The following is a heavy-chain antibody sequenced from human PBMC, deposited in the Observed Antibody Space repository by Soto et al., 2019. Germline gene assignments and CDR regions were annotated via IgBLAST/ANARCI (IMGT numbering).Heavy chain of an antibody. D-gene: IGHD1-26*01. J-gene: IGHJ5*02. CDR3: ARVIVVGPPGGWFDP. Sequence: SETLSLTCAVSGGSISRGGYSWSWIRQPPGKGLEWIGNIYHSGSTSYNPSLKSRVTLSVDRSKNQFSLKLSSVTAADTAVYYCARVIVVGPPGGWFDPWGQGTLVTVSS. V-gene: IGHV4-30-2*01. CDR1: GGSISRGGYS. CDR2: IYHSGST.